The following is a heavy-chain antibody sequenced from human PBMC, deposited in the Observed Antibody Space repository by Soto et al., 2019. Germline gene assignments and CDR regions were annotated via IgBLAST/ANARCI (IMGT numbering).Heavy chain of an antibody. V-gene: IGHV3-53*04. J-gene: IGHJ3*02. CDR3: ARDSYGDFDAFDI. Sequence: GGSLRLSCAASGFTVSSNYMSWVRQAPGKGLEWVSVIYSGGSTYYADSVKGRFTISRHNSKNTLYLQMNSLRAEDTAVYYCARDSYGDFDAFDIWGQGTMVTVSS. CDR2: IYSGGST. D-gene: IGHD4-17*01. CDR1: GFTVSSNY.